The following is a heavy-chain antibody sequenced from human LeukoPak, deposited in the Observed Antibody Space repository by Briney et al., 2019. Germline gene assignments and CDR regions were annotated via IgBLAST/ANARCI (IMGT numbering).Heavy chain of an antibody. CDR3: ARDLDIVVVPASISHYYYGMDV. CDR1: GGTFSSYA. V-gene: IGHV1-69*13. Sequence: GASVKVSCKASGGTFSSYAISWVRQAPGQGLEWMGGIIPIFGTANYAQKFQGRVTITADESTSTAYMELSSLRSEDTAVYYCARDLDIVVVPASISHYYYGMDVWGQGTTVTVSS. D-gene: IGHD2-2*03. J-gene: IGHJ6*02. CDR2: IIPIFGTA.